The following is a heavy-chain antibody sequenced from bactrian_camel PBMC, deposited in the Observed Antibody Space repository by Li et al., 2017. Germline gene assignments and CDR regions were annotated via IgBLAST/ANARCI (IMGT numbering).Heavy chain of an antibody. CDR1: GYTGSRNC. D-gene: IGHD2*01. J-gene: IGHJ4*01. V-gene: IGHV3S40*01. CDR2: AYCGGGST. Sequence: VQLVESGGGSVQAGGSLRLSCAPSGYTGSRNCMGWIRQAPGKEREGVAVAYCGGGSTYYADSVKGRFTLSEDSAKNTVYLRMNSLTPEDTGMYFCAYARERCAGGYCIRDDSSTFGQGTQVTVS.